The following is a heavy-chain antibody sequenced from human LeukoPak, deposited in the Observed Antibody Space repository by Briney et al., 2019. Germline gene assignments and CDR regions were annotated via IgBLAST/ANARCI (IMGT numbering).Heavy chain of an antibody. D-gene: IGHD1-26*01. Sequence: GGSLRLSCAVFGFTFSDYGMHWVRQAPGKGPEWVAVIWYDGSNKYYGDSVKGRFTISRDNSKNTLYLQMNSLRVEDTAVYYCARDRPTGSYYSIDYWGQGTLVTVSS. CDR2: IWYDGSNK. V-gene: IGHV3-33*01. CDR3: ARDRPTGSYYSIDY. CDR1: GFTFSDYG. J-gene: IGHJ4*02.